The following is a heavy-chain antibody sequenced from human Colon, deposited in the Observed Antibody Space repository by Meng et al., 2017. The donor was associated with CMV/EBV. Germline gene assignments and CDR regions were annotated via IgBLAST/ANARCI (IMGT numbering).Heavy chain of an antibody. CDR3: ARDQFYYFDY. CDR1: GFAFSSFA. CDR2: ISHDETYK. J-gene: IGHJ4*02. V-gene: IGHV3-30*02. Sequence: GESLKISCAASGFAFSSFALSWVRQAPGKGLEWVAFISHDETYKHYSDSVRGRFTLSRDNSRNTLYLQVNSVRVADTAVYYCARDQFYYFDYWGQGTLVTVSS. D-gene: IGHD2/OR15-2a*01.